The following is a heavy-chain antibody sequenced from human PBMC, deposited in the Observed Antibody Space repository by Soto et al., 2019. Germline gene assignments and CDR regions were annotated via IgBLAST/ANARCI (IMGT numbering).Heavy chain of an antibody. CDR2: INSDGSST. D-gene: IGHD6-13*01. CDR1: GFTFSSYW. J-gene: IGHJ6*02. CDR3: ARRGLYSTYGMAV. Sequence: EVQLVESGGGLVQPGGSLRLSCAASGFTFSSYWMHWVRQAPGKGLVWVSRINSDGSSTSYADSVKGRFTISRDNAKNKLYLQMNSLRAGDTAGYYCARRGLYSTYGMAVWGQGTTVTVSS. V-gene: IGHV3-74*01.